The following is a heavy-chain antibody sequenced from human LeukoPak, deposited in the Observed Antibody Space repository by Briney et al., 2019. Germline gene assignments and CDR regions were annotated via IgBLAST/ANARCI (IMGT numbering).Heavy chain of an antibody. CDR1: GFTVSTNY. J-gene: IGHJ2*01. D-gene: IGHD6-19*01. Sequence: GGSLRLSCAASGFTVSTNYMSWVRQAPGKGLEWVSVIYSGGSTYYADSVKGRPSISRDNSKNTVYLQMNSLRAEDTAVYYCATGIAVAYYWYFDLWGRGTLVTVSS. V-gene: IGHV3-53*01. CDR3: ATGIAVAYYWYFDL. CDR2: IYSGGST.